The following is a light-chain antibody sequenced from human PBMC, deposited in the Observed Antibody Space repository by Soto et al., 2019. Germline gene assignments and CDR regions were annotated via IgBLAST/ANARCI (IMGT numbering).Light chain of an antibody. CDR1: SSDVGGYNY. J-gene: IGLJ2*01. Sequence: QSVLTQPPSASGSPGQSVTISCTGSSSDVGGYNYVSWYQQHPGKAPKLMIYEVSKRPSGVPDRFSGSKSDNTASLTVSGLQAEDEADYYCSSYAGSNSVLFGGGTQLTVL. CDR2: EVS. CDR3: SSYAGSNSVL. V-gene: IGLV2-8*01.